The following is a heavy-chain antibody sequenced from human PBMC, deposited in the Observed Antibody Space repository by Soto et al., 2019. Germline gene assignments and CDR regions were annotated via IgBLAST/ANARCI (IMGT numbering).Heavy chain of an antibody. D-gene: IGHD3-16*01. J-gene: IGHJ4*02. CDR1: GFTFSDHY. CDR3: ATAGINKGMRQFDY. V-gene: IGHV3-72*01. Sequence: SLRLSCAASGFTFSDHYMDWVRQAPGKGLEWVGRIRNKGNSYTTEYAASVKGRFTISRDDSKNSLYLQMNSLKTEDTAVYYCATAGINKGMRQFDYWGQGTLATVSS. CDR2: IRNKGNSYTT.